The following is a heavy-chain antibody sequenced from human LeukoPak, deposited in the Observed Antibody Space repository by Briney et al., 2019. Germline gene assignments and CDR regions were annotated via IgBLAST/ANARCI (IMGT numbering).Heavy chain of an antibody. J-gene: IGHJ4*02. D-gene: IGHD2-2*02. CDR3: ATDRGYCSSTSCYTEEYRPGSFDY. CDR1: GYTFTSYY. CDR2: INPNSGGT. V-gene: IGHV1-2*02. Sequence: ASVKVSCKASGYTFTSYYMHWVRQAPGQGLEWMGWINPNSGGTNYAQKFQGRVTMTRDTSISTAYMELSSLRSDDTAVYYCATDRGYCSSTSCYTEEYRPGSFDYWGQGTLVTVSS.